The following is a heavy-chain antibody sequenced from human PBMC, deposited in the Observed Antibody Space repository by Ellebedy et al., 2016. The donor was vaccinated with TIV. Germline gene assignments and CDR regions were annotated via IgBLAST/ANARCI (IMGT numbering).Heavy chain of an antibody. CDR1: GYHFANYG. D-gene: IGHD2-2*01. Sequence: ASVKVSXKASGYHFANYGITWVRQAPGQGLEWMGWISAYNGNTNYTQKFQVRLTLTTDTATRTAYMELRSLRSDDTAVYFCARCSGTSCYLFNYWGQGTLVTVSS. V-gene: IGHV1-18*01. CDR3: ARCSGTSCYLFNY. J-gene: IGHJ4*02. CDR2: ISAYNGNT.